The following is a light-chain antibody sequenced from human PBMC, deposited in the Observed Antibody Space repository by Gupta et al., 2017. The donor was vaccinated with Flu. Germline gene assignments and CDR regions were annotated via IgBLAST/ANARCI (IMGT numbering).Light chain of an antibody. CDR1: NIESKN. J-gene: IGLJ2*01. V-gene: IGLV3-21*03. CDR2: DNG. Sequence: SYVLTQPPSVSVAPGKPARITCGGNNIESKNVHWYQQKPGQAPVLVVFDNGDRPSGIPERFSGSSSGNTATLTITRVEAGDEADYYCQVWDTVSDHVVFGGGTKVTVL. CDR3: QVWDTVSDHVV.